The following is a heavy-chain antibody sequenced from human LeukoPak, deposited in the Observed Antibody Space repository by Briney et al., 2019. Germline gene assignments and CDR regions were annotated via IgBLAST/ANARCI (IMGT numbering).Heavy chain of an antibody. CDR2: IRYDGSNK. J-gene: IGHJ4*02. D-gene: IGHD6-19*01. CDR1: GFTFSSYG. CDR3: AKPWLAGSYYFDY. Sequence: GGSLRLSCAASGFTFSSYGMHWVRQAPGKGLEWVAFIRYDGSNKYYADSVKGRFTISRDNSKNTLYLQMNSLRAEDTAVYYCAKPWLAGSYYFDYWGQGTLVTVSS. V-gene: IGHV3-30*02.